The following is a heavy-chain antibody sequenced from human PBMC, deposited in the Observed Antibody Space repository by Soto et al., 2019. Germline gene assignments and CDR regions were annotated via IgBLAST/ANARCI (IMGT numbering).Heavy chain of an antibody. CDR2: IRSKADSYAT. V-gene: IGHV3-73*02. CDR3: TRLVEWGPGDNFEY. D-gene: IGHD1-26*01. J-gene: IGHJ4*02. CDR1: GFTFSGSN. Sequence: EVQLVESGGGLVQPGGSLKLSCAASGFTFSGSNVHWVRQASGKGLEWVGRIRSKADSYATAYAVSVTGRFTISRDDSKNTAYLQMNSLRTEDTAVYYCTRLVEWGPGDNFEYWGQGILVTVSS.